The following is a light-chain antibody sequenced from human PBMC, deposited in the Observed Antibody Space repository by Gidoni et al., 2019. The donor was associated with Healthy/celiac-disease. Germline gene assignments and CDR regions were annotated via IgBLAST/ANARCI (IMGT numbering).Light chain of an antibody. Sequence: IVLTQSPGTLSWSPGERATLSCRASQSASSNYLAWDQQKPGQAPRLLIYGASSRATGIPDRFSGSGSGTDFTLTISRLEPEDFAVYYCQQYGSSPFTFGPGTKVDIK. CDR1: QSASSNY. CDR2: GAS. CDR3: QQYGSSPFT. J-gene: IGKJ3*01. V-gene: IGKV3-20*01.